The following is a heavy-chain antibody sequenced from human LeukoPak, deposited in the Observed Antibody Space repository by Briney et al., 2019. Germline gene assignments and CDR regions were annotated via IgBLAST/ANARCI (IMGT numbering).Heavy chain of an antibody. Sequence: SVKVSCKASGGTFSSYTISWVRQAPGQGLEWMGRIIPILGIANHAQKFQGRVTITADKSTSTAYMELSSLRSEDTAVYYCALIAAAGTIDYWGQGTLVTVSS. CDR3: ALIAAAGTIDY. CDR2: IIPILGIA. CDR1: GGTFSSYT. V-gene: IGHV1-69*02. J-gene: IGHJ4*02. D-gene: IGHD6-13*01.